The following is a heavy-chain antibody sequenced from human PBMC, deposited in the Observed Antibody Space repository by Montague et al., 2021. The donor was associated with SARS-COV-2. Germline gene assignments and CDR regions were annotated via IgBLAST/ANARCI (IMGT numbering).Heavy chain of an antibody. CDR3: ASLGSPAYCGGDCYLSDYGTDV. CDR1: GGSITSSAYY. V-gene: IGHV4-39*01. J-gene: IGHJ6*02. Sequence: SETLSLTCTVSGGSITSSAYYWSWIRQSPGKGLEWIGSIYYSGNTYSNPSLKGRLTISMDTSKSQVSLKINSVTAADTAVYICASLGSPAYCGGDCYLSDYGTDVWGQGTRVTVSS. D-gene: IGHD2-21*02. CDR2: IYYSGNT.